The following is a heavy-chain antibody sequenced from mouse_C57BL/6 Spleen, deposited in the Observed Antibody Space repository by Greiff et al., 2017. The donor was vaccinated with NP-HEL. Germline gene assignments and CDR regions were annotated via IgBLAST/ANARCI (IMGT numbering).Heavy chain of an antibody. J-gene: IGHJ2*01. CDR1: GFTFSSYA. CDR2: ISDGGSYT. V-gene: IGHV5-4*01. CDR3: ARESSSVLETFDY. D-gene: IGHD1-1*01. Sequence: EVHLVESGGGLVKPGGSLKLSCAASGFTFSSYAMSWVRQTPEKRLEWVATISDGGSYTYSPDNVKGRFTISRDNAKNNLYLQMSHLKSEDTAMYYCARESSSVLETFDYWGQGTTLTVSS.